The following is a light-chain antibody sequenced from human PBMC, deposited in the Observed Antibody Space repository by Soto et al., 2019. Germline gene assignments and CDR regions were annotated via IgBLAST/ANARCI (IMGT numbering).Light chain of an antibody. CDR1: SSNIGADYH. CDR2: GNN. V-gene: IGLV1-40*01. J-gene: IGLJ2*01. Sequence: QSVLTQPPSVSGAPGQRVTISCTGSSSNIGADYHVHWYQHLPGTAPKLLIYGNNNRPSGVPDRFSGSKSGTSASLAITGLTAEDEADYYCQSYDSSLSGPVFGGGTKLTVL. CDR3: QSYDSSLSGPV.